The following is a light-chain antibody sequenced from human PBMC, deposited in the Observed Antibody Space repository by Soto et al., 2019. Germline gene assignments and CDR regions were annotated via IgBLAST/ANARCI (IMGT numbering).Light chain of an antibody. CDR2: AAS. CDR3: QQYNSYPWT. CDR1: QDISIW. Sequence: DIQMTQSPSSVSASVGDRVTITCRASQDISIWLAWYQQKPGKAPNLLISAASTLQSGVPSRFSGSGSGTDFTLTITSLQPEDFATYYCQQYNSYPWTFGQGTKVEIK. J-gene: IGKJ1*01. V-gene: IGKV1D-16*01.